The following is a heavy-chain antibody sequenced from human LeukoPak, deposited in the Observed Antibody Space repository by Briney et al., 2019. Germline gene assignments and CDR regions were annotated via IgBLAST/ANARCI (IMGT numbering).Heavy chain of an antibody. CDR2: ISADNGIT. J-gene: IGHJ4*02. Sequence: AASVKVSCKATGYTFTDYGISWVRQAPGQGLEWMGWISADNGITNYPQKLQGRVTMTTDTSTSTAYMDLRSLRSDDTAVYYCARRTSTGYFDYWGQGTLVTVFS. D-gene: IGHD1-1*01. CDR3: ARRTSTGYFDY. V-gene: IGHV1-18*01. CDR1: GYTFTDYG.